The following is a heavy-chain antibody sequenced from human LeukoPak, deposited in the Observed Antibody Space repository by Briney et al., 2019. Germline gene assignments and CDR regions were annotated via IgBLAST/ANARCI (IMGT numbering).Heavy chain of an antibody. V-gene: IGHV3-30-3*01. J-gene: IGHJ4*02. Sequence: GRSLRLSCAASGFTFSSYPMHWVRQAPGKGLEWVAVISFDGSNKYYADSVKGRFTISRDNSKNTVYLQMSSLRAEDTAVYYCARDLGYCTSASCLYYFDYWGQGTLVTVSS. D-gene: IGHD2-2*01. CDR3: ARDLGYCTSASCLYYFDY. CDR1: GFTFSSYP. CDR2: ISFDGSNK.